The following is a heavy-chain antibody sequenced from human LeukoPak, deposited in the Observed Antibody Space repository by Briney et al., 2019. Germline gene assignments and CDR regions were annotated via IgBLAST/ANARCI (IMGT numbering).Heavy chain of an antibody. CDR3: ARLRGIAAAAWFDP. V-gene: IGHV4-34*01. J-gene: IGHJ5*02. D-gene: IGHD6-13*01. Sequence: SETLSLTCAVYGGSFSGYYWSWIRQPPGKGLEWIGEINHSGSTNYNPSLKSRVTISVDTSKNQFSLKLSSVTAADTAVYYCARLRGIAAAAWFDPWGQGTLVTVSS. CDR2: INHSGST. CDR1: GGSFSGYY.